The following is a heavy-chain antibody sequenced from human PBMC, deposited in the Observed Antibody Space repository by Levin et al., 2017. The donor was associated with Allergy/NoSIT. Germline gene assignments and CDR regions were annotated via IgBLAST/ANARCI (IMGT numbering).Heavy chain of an antibody. Sequence: GGSLRLSCVASGIAFSNSIMHWVRQAPGKGLEWVSALSFDGYSRYYADSVKGRFTISRDDSRNTGGMQMDSLTSEDTAVYYCAREGHTSGRCGCFDNWGQGTMVTVSP. CDR2: LSFDGYSR. CDR1: GIAFSNSI. J-gene: IGHJ3*02. V-gene: IGHV3-30-3*01. D-gene: IGHD6-19*01. CDR3: AREGHTSGRCGCFDN.